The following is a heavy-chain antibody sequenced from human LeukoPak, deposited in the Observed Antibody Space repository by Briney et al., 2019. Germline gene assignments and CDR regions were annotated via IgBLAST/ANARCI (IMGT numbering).Heavy chain of an antibody. CDR3: TRQWLRVMDV. J-gene: IGHJ6*04. CDR2: ISSSGHYI. Sequence: PGGSLRLSRASSGFTFTAYSMNWVRQAPGKGLEWISFISSSGHYIYYADSLKGRFTISRDNANSSLYLQISTLKAEDTAVYYCTRQWLRVMDVWGKGTTVTVSS. D-gene: IGHD6-19*01. V-gene: IGHV3-21*01. CDR1: GFTFTAYS.